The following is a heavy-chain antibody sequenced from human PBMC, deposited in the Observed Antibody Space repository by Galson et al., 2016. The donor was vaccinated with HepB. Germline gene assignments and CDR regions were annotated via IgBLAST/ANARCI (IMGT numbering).Heavy chain of an antibody. CDR1: GFSFSNSG. J-gene: IGHJ4*02. Sequence: SLRLSCAASGFSFSNSGMSWVRQAPGRGXXXVSXXXRXXDATHSXDFVKGRXTISRDNXKNTLXXXMNNLTAGDTAIYYCGKHGGFDYWGQGALVTVSS. D-gene: IGHD3-16*01. CDR3: GKHGGFDY. V-gene: IGHV3-23*01. CDR2: XXRXXDAT.